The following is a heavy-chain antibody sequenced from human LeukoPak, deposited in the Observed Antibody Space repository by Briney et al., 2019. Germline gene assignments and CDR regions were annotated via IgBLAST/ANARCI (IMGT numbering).Heavy chain of an antibody. CDR3: ARSSGGFGRFDY. J-gene: IGHJ4*02. CDR2: IYYSGNT. CDR1: GGSISSSSYY. Sequence: SETLSLTCTVSGGSISSSSYYWGWIRQPPGKGLEWIGSIYYSGNTYYNPSLKSRVTISVDTSKNQFSLKVSSVIAEDTAVYYCARSSGGFGRFDYWGQGTLVTVFS. D-gene: IGHD6-19*01. V-gene: IGHV4-39*01.